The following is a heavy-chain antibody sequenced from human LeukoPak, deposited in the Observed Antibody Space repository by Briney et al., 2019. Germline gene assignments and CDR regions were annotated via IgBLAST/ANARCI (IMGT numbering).Heavy chain of an antibody. V-gene: IGHV5-51*01. D-gene: IGHD2-2*01. CDR2: IYPGDSDT. J-gene: IGHJ5*02. Sequence: HGESLEISCKGSGYSFTSYWIGWVRQMPGKGLEWMGIIYPGDSDTRYSPSFQGQVTISADKSISTAYLQWSSLKASDTAMYYCARGVVVPAAKSRRYNWFDPWGQGTLVTVSS. CDR1: GYSFTSYW. CDR3: ARGVVVPAAKSRRYNWFDP.